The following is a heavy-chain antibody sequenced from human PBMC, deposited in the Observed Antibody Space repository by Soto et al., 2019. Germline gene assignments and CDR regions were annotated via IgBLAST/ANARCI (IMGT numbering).Heavy chain of an antibody. Sequence: QVQLVESGGGVVQPGRSLRLSCAASGFTFSSYGMHGVRQAPGKGLEWVAVISYDGRNKYYADSVKGRFTISRDNSKNTLYLQMNSLRAEDTAVYYCAKDSSYYDFWSGYTNGLSGSAFDIWGQGTMVTVSS. J-gene: IGHJ3*02. CDR3: AKDSSYYDFWSGYTNGLSGSAFDI. CDR2: ISYDGRNK. V-gene: IGHV3-30*18. CDR1: GFTFSSYG. D-gene: IGHD3-3*01.